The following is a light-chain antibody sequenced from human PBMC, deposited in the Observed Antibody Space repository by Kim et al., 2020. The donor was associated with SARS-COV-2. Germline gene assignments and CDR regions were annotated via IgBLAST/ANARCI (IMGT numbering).Light chain of an antibody. Sequence: QSALTQPRSVSGSPGQSVTNSCTGTSSDVGGYNYVSWYQQHPGKAPKLMIYDVSKRPSGVPDRFSGSKSGNTASLTISGLQAEDEADYYCCSYAGSYLWVFGGGTQLTVL. CDR2: DVS. J-gene: IGLJ3*02. V-gene: IGLV2-11*01. CDR3: CSYAGSYLWV. CDR1: SSDVGGYNY.